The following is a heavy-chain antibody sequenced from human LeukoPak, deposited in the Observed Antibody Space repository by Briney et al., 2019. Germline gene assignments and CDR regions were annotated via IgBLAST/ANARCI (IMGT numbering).Heavy chain of an antibody. J-gene: IGHJ4*02. V-gene: IGHV3-7*01. CDR3: AKDQEGSGWPFDY. CDR1: GYSFTSYW. D-gene: IGHD6-19*01. CDR2: IKQDGSEK. Sequence: GESLKISCKGSGYSFTSYWIGWVRQAPGKGLEWVANIKQDGSEKYYVDSVKGRFTISRDNAKNSLYLQMNSLRAEDTAVYYCAKDQEGSGWPFDYWGQGTLVTVSS.